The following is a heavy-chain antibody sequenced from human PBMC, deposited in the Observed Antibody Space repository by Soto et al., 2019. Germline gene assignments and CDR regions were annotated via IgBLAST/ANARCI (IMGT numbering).Heavy chain of an antibody. D-gene: IGHD6-13*01. CDR2: IYHSGST. J-gene: IGHJ5*02. CDR3: ARSLGGIAAAPDGP. V-gene: IGHV4-4*02. CDR1: GGSISSSNW. Sequence: SETLSLTCAVSGGSISSSNWWSWVRQPPGKGLEWIGEIYHSGSTNYNPSLKSRVTISVDKSKNQFSLKLSSVTAADTAVYYCARSLGGIAAAPDGPWGQGTLVTVSS.